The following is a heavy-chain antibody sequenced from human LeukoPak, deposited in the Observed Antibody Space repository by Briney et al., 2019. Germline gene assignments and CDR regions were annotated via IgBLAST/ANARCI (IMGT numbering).Heavy chain of an antibody. V-gene: IGHV3-23*01. D-gene: IGHD3-22*01. CDR2: ISGSGGST. J-gene: IGHJ4*02. CDR1: GFTFSSYA. CDR3: ARHVVALGFDY. Sequence: TGGSLRLSCAASGFTFSSYAMSWVRQAPGKGLEWVSAISGSGGSTYYADSVKGRFTISRDNSKNTLYLQMNRLRGEDTAVYYCARHVVALGFDYWGQGTLVTVSS.